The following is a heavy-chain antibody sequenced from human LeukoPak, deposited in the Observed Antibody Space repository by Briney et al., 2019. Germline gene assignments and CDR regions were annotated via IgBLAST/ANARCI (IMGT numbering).Heavy chain of an antibody. D-gene: IGHD5-18*01. V-gene: IGHV3-23*01. Sequence: QTGGSLRLSCAASGFTFSSYAMSWVRQAPGKGLEWVSGISGSGGSTYYADSVKGRFTISRDNSKNTLYLQMNSLRAEDTAVYYCAKGPLYTYGPFDYWGQGTLVTVSS. CDR1: GFTFSSYA. CDR3: AKGPLYTYGPFDY. J-gene: IGHJ4*02. CDR2: ISGSGGST.